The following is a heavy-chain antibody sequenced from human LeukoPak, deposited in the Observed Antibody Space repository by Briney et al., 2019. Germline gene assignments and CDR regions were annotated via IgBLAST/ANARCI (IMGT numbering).Heavy chain of an antibody. CDR1: GFIFSSYW. CDR2: IKQDGSGK. J-gene: IGHJ4*02. CDR3: ARVIAAAGTVHDY. Sequence: GGSLRLSCAASGFIFSSYWMSWVRQAPGKGLEWVANIKQDGSGKYYVDSVKGRFTISRDNAKNSLYLQMNSLRAEDTAVYYCARVIAAAGTVHDYWGQGTLVTVSS. D-gene: IGHD6-13*01. V-gene: IGHV3-7*01.